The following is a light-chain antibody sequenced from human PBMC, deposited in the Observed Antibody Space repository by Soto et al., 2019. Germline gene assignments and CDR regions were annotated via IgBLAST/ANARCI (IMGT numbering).Light chain of an antibody. J-gene: IGKJ5*01. V-gene: IGKV2-28*01. CDR3: MQALQVPIT. CDR1: QSLLHSHGYKY. Sequence: DIVMTQIPVSLPVTPGEPASISCKCSQSLLHSHGYKYMDWYLQKPGQSPQLXXYFGSYRASGVPDRFSGSGSGTNFTLRISRVETDDFGIYYCMQALQVPITFGQGTRLENK. CDR2: FGS.